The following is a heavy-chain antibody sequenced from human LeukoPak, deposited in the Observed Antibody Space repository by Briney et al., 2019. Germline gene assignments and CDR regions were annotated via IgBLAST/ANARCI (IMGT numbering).Heavy chain of an antibody. CDR3: AREGMEQWLVPHYYYYYMDV. D-gene: IGHD6-19*01. J-gene: IGHJ6*03. V-gene: IGHV3-30*04. CDR1: GFTFDSYA. Sequence: GGSLRLSCAASGFTFDSYAMHWVRQAPGKGLEWLAVISYDGRNNYYGDSVKGRFTISRDNPKNTLYLQMNSLRAEDTAVYYCAREGMEQWLVPHYYYYYMDVWGKGTTVTVSS. CDR2: ISYDGRNN.